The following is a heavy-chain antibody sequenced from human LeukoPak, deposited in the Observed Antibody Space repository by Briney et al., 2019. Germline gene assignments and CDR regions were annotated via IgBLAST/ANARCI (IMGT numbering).Heavy chain of an antibody. V-gene: IGHV4-34*01. Sequence: SETLSLTCAVYGGSFSGYYWSWIRQPPGKGLEWIGEINHSGSTNYNPSLKSRVTISVDTSKNQFSLKLSSVTAADTAVYYCARDAGYSSSWSFTLFDYWGQGTLVTVSS. J-gene: IGHJ4*02. CDR3: ARDAGYSSSWSFTLFDY. CDR2: INHSGST. CDR1: GGSFSGYY. D-gene: IGHD6-13*01.